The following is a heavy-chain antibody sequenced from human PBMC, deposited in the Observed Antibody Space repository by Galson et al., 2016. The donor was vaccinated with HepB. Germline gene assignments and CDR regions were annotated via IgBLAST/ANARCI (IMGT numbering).Heavy chain of an antibody. Sequence: QSGAEVKKPGESLKISCKASGYTFTDYWIAWVRQMPGKGLEWMGIIYPDDSDTRYSPSFQGQVTISADKSINTAYLQWSSLKASDIAIYYRGKQLSRVGCLEVWGQGTTVTVSS. J-gene: IGHJ6*02. CDR3: GKQLSRVGCLEV. CDR2: IYPDDSDT. V-gene: IGHV5-51*01. CDR1: GYTFTDYW. D-gene: IGHD1-26*01.